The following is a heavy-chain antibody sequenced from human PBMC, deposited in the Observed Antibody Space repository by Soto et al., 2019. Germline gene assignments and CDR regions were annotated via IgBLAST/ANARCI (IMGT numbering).Heavy chain of an antibody. CDR3: ARGLTTEKVDS. V-gene: IGHV4-30-4*08. J-gene: IGHJ4*02. CDR1: GGSISSGGYY. Sequence: SETLSLTRTVSGGSISSGGYYWSWVRQHPGKGLEWIGYIYYSGTSYINPSLKGRGTISVDTSKNQLSLTLSSVTAADTAVYYCARGLTTEKVDSWGQGTLVTVSS. CDR2: IYYSGTS.